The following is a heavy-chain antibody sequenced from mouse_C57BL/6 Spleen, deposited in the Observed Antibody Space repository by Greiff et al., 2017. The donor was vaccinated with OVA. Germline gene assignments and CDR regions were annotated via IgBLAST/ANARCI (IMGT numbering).Heavy chain of an antibody. J-gene: IGHJ2*01. D-gene: IGHD4-1*01. Sequence: VQLQQSGPGLVKPSQSLSLTCSVTGYSITSGYYWNWIRQFPGNKLEWMGYISYDGSNNYNPSLKNRISITRDTSKNQFFLKLNSVTTEDTATYYCARESGTPYYFDYWGQGTTLTVSS. CDR1: GYSITSGYY. V-gene: IGHV3-6*01. CDR2: ISYDGSN. CDR3: ARESGTPYYFDY.